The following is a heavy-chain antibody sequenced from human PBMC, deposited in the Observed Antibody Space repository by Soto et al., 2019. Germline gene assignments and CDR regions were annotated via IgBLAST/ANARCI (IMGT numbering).Heavy chain of an antibody. Sequence: EVQLLESGGGLVQPGGSLRLSCAASGFTFSYYAIAWVRQAPGKGLEWVSGISGSGGTTYYADSVKGRFTISRDNSKDTLHLQMNSLRAEDTAVYYCAKTPRQWLVYFDYWGQGALVTVSS. CDR3: AKTPRQWLVYFDY. V-gene: IGHV3-23*01. D-gene: IGHD6-19*01. CDR1: GFTFSYYA. CDR2: ISGSGGTT. J-gene: IGHJ4*02.